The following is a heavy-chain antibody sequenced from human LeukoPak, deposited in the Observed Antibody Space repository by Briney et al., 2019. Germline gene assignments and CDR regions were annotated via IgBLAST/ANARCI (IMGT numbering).Heavy chain of an antibody. Sequence: GESLRLSCAASGFTFSTYGLHWVRQAPGKGLEWVAVISNDGRNKYYADSVKGRFTISRDNSKNTLYLQMNSLRAEDTAVYYCARDRADAFDIWGQGTMVTVSS. CDR2: ISNDGRNK. CDR3: ARDRADAFDI. J-gene: IGHJ3*02. CDR1: GFTFSTYG. V-gene: IGHV3-30*03.